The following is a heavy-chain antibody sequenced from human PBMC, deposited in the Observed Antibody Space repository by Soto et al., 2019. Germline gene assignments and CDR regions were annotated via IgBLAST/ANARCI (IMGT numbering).Heavy chain of an antibody. V-gene: IGHV3-21*01. CDR1: GFTFNSYS. Sequence: VGSLRLSCAASGFTFNSYSMNWVRQAPGKGLEWVSSMSRSSRYIYYADSVKGRFTISRDNAKNSVYLQMNSLRAEDTAVYYCARDGGVAATLANYFDYWGQGTLVTVSS. CDR2: MSRSSRYI. D-gene: IGHD2-15*01. CDR3: ARDGGVAATLANYFDY. J-gene: IGHJ4*02.